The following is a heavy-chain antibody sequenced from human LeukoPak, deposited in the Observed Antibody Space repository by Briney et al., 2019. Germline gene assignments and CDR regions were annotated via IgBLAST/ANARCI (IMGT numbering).Heavy chain of an antibody. V-gene: IGHV4-31*03. Sequence: SQTLSLTCTVSGDSISSGGYYWSWIRQHPGKGLECIGYIYYSGITHYNPSHKIRVTISVDTSKNQFSLKLSSVTAADTGVYYCAREYDFWSGFSLGGMDVWGQGTTVTVSS. D-gene: IGHD3-3*01. CDR3: AREYDFWSGFSLGGMDV. CDR1: GDSISSGGYY. CDR2: IYYSGIT. J-gene: IGHJ6*02.